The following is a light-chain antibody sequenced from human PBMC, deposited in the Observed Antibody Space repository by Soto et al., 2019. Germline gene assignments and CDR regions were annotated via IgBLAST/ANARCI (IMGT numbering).Light chain of an antibody. V-gene: IGKV3-15*01. CDR1: QSVSGN. CDR2: GAS. J-gene: IGKJ1*01. CDR3: QQYNNWPGT. Sequence: EIVMTQSPATLSVSPGERATLSCRASQSVSGNLAWYQQKPGQAPRLLIYGASTRATGITARFSGRGSGTEFTLNISSLQSKDFAVYYCQQYNNWPGTFGQGTTVEIK.